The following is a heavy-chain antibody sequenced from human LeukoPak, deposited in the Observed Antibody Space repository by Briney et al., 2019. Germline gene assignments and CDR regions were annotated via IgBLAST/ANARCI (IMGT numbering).Heavy chain of an antibody. Sequence: GGSLRLSCAASGFTFSSYSMNWVRQAPGKGLEWVSSISSSSSYIYYADSVKGRFTISRDNAKNSLYLQMNSLRAEDTAVYYCARDRNFMIYDSSGYYRGAFDIWGQGTTVTVSS. V-gene: IGHV3-21*01. CDR3: ARDRNFMIYDSSGYYRGAFDI. D-gene: IGHD3-22*01. CDR1: GFTFSSYS. CDR2: ISSSSSYI. J-gene: IGHJ3*02.